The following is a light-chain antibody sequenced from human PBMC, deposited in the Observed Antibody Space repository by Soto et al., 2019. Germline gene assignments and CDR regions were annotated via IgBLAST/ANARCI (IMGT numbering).Light chain of an antibody. J-gene: IGLJ1*01. CDR3: QSYDSSLSGSRV. CDR2: GNS. CDR1: SSNIGADYD. Sequence: QYVLTQPPSVSGAPGQRVTISCTGISSNIGADYDVHWYQQLPGTAPKLLIYGNSNRPSGVPDRFSGSKSGTSASLAITGLQAEDEADYYCQSYDSSLSGSRVFGTGTKLTVL. V-gene: IGLV1-40*01.